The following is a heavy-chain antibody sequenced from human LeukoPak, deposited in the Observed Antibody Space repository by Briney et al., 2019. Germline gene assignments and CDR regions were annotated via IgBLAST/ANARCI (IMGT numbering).Heavy chain of an antibody. V-gene: IGHV1-2*02. D-gene: IGHD2-2*01. CDR2: INPNSGAT. J-gene: IGHJ4*02. Sequence: AASVKVSCKASGYTFTGYYIHWVRQAPGQGLEWMGWINPNSGATNYAQKFQGRVTMTRDTSISTAYMELSRLRSDDTAVYYCARDVGEYCSSTNCYASHYWGQGTLVTVSS. CDR1: GYTFTGYY. CDR3: ARDVGEYCSSTNCYASHY.